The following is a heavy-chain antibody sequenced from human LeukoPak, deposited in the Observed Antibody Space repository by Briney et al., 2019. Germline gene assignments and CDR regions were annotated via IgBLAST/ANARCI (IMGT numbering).Heavy chain of an antibody. CDR2: INPNSGGT. J-gene: IGHJ3*02. D-gene: IGHD3-10*01. CDR1: GYTFTGYY. V-gene: IGHV1-2*02. Sequence: ASVKVSCKAAGYTFTGYYMHWVRQAPGQGLEWMGWINPNSGGTNYAQKFQGRVTMTRDTSISTAYMELSRLRSDDTAVYYCASALLLGVAFDIWGQGTMVTVSS. CDR3: ASALLLGVAFDI.